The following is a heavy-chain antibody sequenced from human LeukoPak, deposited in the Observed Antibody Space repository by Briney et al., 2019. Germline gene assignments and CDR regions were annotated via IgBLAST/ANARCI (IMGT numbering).Heavy chain of an antibody. Sequence: PGGSLRLSCAASGFTFNNYAMSWVRQAPGKGLEWVSAISDSGGYTYYADSVKGRFTISRDNSKNTLYLQMNSLRAEDTAVYYCARQDPYTSGWYPWGQGTLVIVSS. D-gene: IGHD6-19*01. J-gene: IGHJ5*02. CDR3: ARQDPYTSGWYP. CDR2: ISDSGGYT. V-gene: IGHV3-23*01. CDR1: GFTFNNYA.